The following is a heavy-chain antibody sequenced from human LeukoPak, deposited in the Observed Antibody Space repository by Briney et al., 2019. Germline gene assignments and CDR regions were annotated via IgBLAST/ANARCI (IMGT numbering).Heavy chain of an antibody. J-gene: IGHJ4*02. Sequence: GGSLRLSCAASGFTVSSNYMSWVRQAPGKGLEWVSDIYSGGSTYYADSVKGRFTISRDNSKNKLYLQMNSLRAEDTAVYYCARGHYDFWSGYYSDYWGQGTLVTVSS. CDR1: GFTVSSNY. CDR3: ARGHYDFWSGYYSDY. D-gene: IGHD3-3*01. V-gene: IGHV3-66*02. CDR2: IYSGGST.